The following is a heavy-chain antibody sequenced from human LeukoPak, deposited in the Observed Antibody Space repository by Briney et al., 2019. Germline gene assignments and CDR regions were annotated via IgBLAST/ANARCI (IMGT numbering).Heavy chain of an antibody. Sequence: GGSLRLSCAASGLTFSRYWMSWVRQAPGKGLEWVANINQDGSTKYYVDSVKGRFTISRDNAKNSLYLQMKSLRVEDTAVYYCARENGFDYWGQGTLVTVSS. CDR2: INQDGSTK. J-gene: IGHJ4*02. V-gene: IGHV3-7*01. CDR1: GLTFSRYW. CDR3: ARENGFDY. D-gene: IGHD2-8*01.